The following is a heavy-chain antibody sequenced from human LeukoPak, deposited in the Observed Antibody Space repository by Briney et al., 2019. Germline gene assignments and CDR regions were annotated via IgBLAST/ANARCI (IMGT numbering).Heavy chain of an antibody. D-gene: IGHD2-2*01. CDR2: ISGSGRTT. Sequence: GSLRLSCAASGITFSSYAMNWVRQAPGKGLEWVSTISGSGRTTYYADSVKGRFTISRDNSKNTLYLQMNSLRAADTAVYFCAKDLIGQYCSSTSCYAVSWGQGALVTVSS. V-gene: IGHV3-23*01. J-gene: IGHJ5*02. CDR1: GITFSSYA. CDR3: AKDLIGQYCSSTSCYAVS.